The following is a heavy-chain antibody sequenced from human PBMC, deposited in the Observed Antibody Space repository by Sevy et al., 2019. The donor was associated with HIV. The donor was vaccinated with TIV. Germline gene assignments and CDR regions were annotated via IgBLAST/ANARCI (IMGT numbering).Heavy chain of an antibody. CDR1: GFIFSNYA. J-gene: IGHJ3*01. D-gene: IGHD1-26*01. Sequence: GGSLRLSCAASGFIFSNYAMSWVRQAPGKGLEWVSSIIGRAGGTYYADSVKGRFTISRDNSKNTQYAEMSNVRVEDMAVYYCAKKLGATTEHAFDLWGQGTMVTVSS. V-gene: IGHV3-23*01. CDR3: AKKLGATTEHAFDL. CDR2: IIGRAGGT.